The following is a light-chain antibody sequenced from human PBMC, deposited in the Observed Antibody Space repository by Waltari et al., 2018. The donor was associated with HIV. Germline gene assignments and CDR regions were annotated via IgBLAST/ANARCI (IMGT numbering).Light chain of an antibody. J-gene: IGKJ3*01. CDR2: GAS. V-gene: IGKV1-39*01. CDR3: LQGYSSPLT. CDR1: QSINSF. Sequence: DIQMTQSPSSLSASVGDRVTISCRTSQSINSFLNWYQQKPGKVPKLLIYGASTLESGVPSRFSDTGYGTDFSLTISNLQPEDFATYYCLQGYSSPLTFGPGTKVDIK.